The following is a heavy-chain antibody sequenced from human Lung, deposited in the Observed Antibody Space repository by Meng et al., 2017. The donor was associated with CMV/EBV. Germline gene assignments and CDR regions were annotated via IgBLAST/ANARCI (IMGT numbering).Heavy chain of an antibody. CDR3: ARASVVVAARYYFDY. Sequence: GESLKISCAASGFTFSSYSMNWVRQAPGKGLEWVSSISSSSSYIYYADSVKGRFTISRDNAKNSLYLQMNSLRAEDTAVYYCARASVVVAARYYFDYWGQGTXVTVSS. CDR2: ISSSSSYI. CDR1: GFTFSSYS. D-gene: IGHD2-15*01. V-gene: IGHV3-21*01. J-gene: IGHJ4*02.